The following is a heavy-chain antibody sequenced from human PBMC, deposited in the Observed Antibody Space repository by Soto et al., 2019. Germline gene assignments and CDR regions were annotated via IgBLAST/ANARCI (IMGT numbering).Heavy chain of an antibody. Sequence: GESLKISCKVSGYNFNNYWIAWVRQMPGKGLEWMGIIYPGDSDTRYSPSFQGQVTISADKSISTAYLQWSSLKASDTAMYYCARRAYSSSWNYFDYWGQGTLVTVSS. D-gene: IGHD6-13*01. V-gene: IGHV5-51*01. CDR2: IYPGDSDT. CDR1: GYNFNNYW. CDR3: ARRAYSSSWNYFDY. J-gene: IGHJ4*02.